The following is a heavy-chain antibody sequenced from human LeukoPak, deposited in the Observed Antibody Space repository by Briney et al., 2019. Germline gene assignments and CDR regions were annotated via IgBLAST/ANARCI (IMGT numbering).Heavy chain of an antibody. Sequence: PGGSLRLSCAASGFTFNKHDMHWVRQAPGKGLEWVAVISYDGSNEYYADSVKGRVTISRDNSKSTLYLQMNSLRAEDTAVYYCVKQQGYYGSGSYYDYWGQGTLVTVSS. CDR3: VKQQGYYGSGSYYDY. D-gene: IGHD3-10*01. CDR2: ISYDGSNE. J-gene: IGHJ4*02. V-gene: IGHV3-30*18. CDR1: GFTFNKHD.